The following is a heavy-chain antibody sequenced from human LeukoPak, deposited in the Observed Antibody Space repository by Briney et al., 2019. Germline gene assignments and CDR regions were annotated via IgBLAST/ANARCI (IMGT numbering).Heavy chain of an antibody. CDR2: ISFSSSTI. CDR3: ATKMATKGSFEY. Sequence: GGCLRLSCAASGLTFGTYNMNWVRQAPGKGLEWVSYISFSSSTIHYADSVKGRFTISRDNAKNSLYLQMNSLRDEDTAVYYCATKMATKGSFEYWGQGTLVTVSS. D-gene: IGHD5-24*01. V-gene: IGHV3-48*02. CDR1: GLTFGTYN. J-gene: IGHJ4*02.